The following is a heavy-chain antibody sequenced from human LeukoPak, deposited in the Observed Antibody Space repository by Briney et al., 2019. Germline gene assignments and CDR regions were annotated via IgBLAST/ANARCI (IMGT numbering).Heavy chain of an antibody. CDR2: ISSSGSTI. V-gene: IGHV3-48*03. CDR3: ARGLRLGELSPLDY. J-gene: IGHJ4*02. Sequence: GSLRPSCAASGFTFSSYEMNWVRQAPGKGLEWVSYISSSGSTIYYADSVKGRFTISRDNAKNSLYLQMNSLRAEDTAVYYCARGLRLGELSPLDYWGQGTLVTVSS. D-gene: IGHD3-16*02. CDR1: GFTFSSYE.